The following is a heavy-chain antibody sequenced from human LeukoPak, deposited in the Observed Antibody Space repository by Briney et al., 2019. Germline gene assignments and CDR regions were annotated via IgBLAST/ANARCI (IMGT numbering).Heavy chain of an antibody. CDR3: ARGGGGIAVAGRRSNWFDP. J-gene: IGHJ5*02. V-gene: IGHV4-34*01. D-gene: IGHD6-19*01. CDR2: INHSGST. Sequence: SETLSLTCAVYGGSFSGYYWSWIRQPPGKGLEWIGEINHSGSTNYNPSLESRVTISVDTSKNQFSLKLSSVTAADTAVYYCARGGGGIAVAGRRSNWFDPWGQGTLVTVSS. CDR1: GGSFSGYY.